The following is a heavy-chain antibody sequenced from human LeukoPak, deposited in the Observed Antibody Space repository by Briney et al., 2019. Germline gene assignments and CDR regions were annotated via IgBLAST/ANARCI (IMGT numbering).Heavy chain of an antibody. CDR3: ALQRGALRVGATQGWRNWLDP. CDR2: IYYSGST. D-gene: IGHD1-26*01. J-gene: IGHJ5*02. V-gene: IGHV4-39*01. CDR1: GGSISSSSYY. Sequence: PSETLSLTCTVSGGSISSSSYYWGWIRQPPGKGLEWIGSIYYSGSTYYNPSLKSRVTISVDTSKNQFSLKLSPVTAAHTAVYYCALQRGALRVGATQGWRNWLDPWGQGTLVTVSS.